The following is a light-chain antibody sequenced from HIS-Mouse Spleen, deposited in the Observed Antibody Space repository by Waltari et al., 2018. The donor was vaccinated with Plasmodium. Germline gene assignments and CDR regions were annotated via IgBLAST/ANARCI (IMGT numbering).Light chain of an antibody. V-gene: IGLV2-23*01. CDR3: CSYAGSRMV. CDR1: SSDVGSYNL. CDR2: EGS. J-gene: IGLJ2*01. Sequence: QSALTQPASVSGSPGQSITISCTGTSSDVGSYNLVSWYQQHPGKAPKLMIYEGSKRPSGVSNRFSGSKSGNTASLTISGLQAEDEADYYCCSYAGSRMVFGGGTKLT.